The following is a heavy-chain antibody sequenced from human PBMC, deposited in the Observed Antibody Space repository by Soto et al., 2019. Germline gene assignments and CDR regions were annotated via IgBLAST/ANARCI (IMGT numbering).Heavy chain of an antibody. D-gene: IGHD2-21*02. J-gene: IGHJ4*02. CDR3: APIGGDGTFDY. V-gene: IGHV2-5*02. CDR2: IYWDDDK. CDR1: GFSLSTSGVG. Sequence: QITLKESGPTLVKPTQTLTLTCTFSGFSLSTSGVGVGWIRQPPGKALEWLALIYWDDDKRYSPSLKSRLTITKVSSKDQVVLTVPNMDPVDAATYYCAPIGGDGTFDYWGQGTLVTVSS.